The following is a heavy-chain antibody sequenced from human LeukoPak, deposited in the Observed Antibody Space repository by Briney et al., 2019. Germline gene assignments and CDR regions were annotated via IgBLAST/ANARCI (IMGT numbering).Heavy chain of an antibody. J-gene: IGHJ4*02. D-gene: IGHD2-8*02. V-gene: IGHV3-48*03. CDR2: ISSSGSTI. Sequence: GGSLRLSCAASGFTFSSYETNWVRQAPGKGLEWVSYISSSGSTIYYADSVKGRFTISRDNAKNSLYLQMNSLRAEDTAVYYCAVLGSTRDYWGQGTLVTVSS. CDR3: AVLGSTRDY. CDR1: GFTFSSYE.